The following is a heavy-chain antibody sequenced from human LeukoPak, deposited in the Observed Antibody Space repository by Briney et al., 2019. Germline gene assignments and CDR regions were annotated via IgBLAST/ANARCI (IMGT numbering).Heavy chain of an antibody. Sequence: PGGSLRLSCEASGFTFSTYGMHWVRQAPGKGLEWVAGISNGGSYKYYADSVKGRFTISRDNSRNTLYLQMNSLRPDDTALYYCAKSRGGDSWAFDTWGQGTMVAVSS. CDR3: AKSRGGDSWAFDT. CDR1: GFTFSTYG. D-gene: IGHD2-21*02. CDR2: ISNGGSYK. J-gene: IGHJ3*02. V-gene: IGHV3-30*18.